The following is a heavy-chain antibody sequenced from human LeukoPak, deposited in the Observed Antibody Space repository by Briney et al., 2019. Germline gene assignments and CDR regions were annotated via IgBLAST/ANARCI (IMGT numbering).Heavy chain of an antibody. V-gene: IGHV1-24*01. D-gene: IGHD4-11*01. CDR1: GYTLTELS. Sequence: EASVKVSCKVSGYTLTELSMHWVRQAPGKGLEWMGGFDPEDGETIYAQKFQGRVTMTEDTSTDTAYMELSSLRSEDTAVYYCATTDPRLYSNCVYYYGMDVWGKGTTVTVSS. CDR2: FDPEDGET. J-gene: IGHJ6*04. CDR3: ATTDPRLYSNCVYYYGMDV.